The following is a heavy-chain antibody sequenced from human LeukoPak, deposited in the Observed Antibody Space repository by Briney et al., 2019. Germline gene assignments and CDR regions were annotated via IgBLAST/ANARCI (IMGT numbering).Heavy chain of an antibody. J-gene: IGHJ6*02. CDR3: AREGVDTVTKKDYYAMDV. Sequence: SETLSLTCTVSGGSLSSSSYYWGWIRQPPGKGLEWIGSIYYSGSTYYNPSLKSRVTISVDTSKNQFSLKLSSVTAADTAVYYCAREGVDTVTKKDYYAMDVWGQGTTV. V-gene: IGHV4-39*07. CDR2: IYYSGST. D-gene: IGHD5-12*01. CDR1: GGSLSSSSYY.